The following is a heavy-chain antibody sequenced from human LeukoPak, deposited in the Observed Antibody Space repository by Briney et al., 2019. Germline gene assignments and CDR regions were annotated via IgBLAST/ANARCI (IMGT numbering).Heavy chain of an antibody. CDR3: AHRRGSDGYNFWDAFDI. J-gene: IGHJ3*02. CDR1: GFSLSTRGVG. D-gene: IGHD5-24*01. Sequence: SGPTLVNPTQTLTLTCTFSGFSLSTRGVGVGWIRQPPGKALEWLALIYWDDDKRYSPSLKSRLTITKDTSKNQVVLTMTNMDPVDTATYYCAHRRGSDGYNFWDAFDIWGQGTMVTVSS. CDR2: IYWDDDK. V-gene: IGHV2-5*02.